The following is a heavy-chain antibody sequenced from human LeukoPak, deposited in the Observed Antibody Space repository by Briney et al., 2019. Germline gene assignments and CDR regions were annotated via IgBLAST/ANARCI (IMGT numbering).Heavy chain of an antibody. CDR1: GFTFSSYA. CDR3: ARDYTQNQDAFDI. V-gene: IGHV3-30-3*01. CDR2: ISYDGGNK. J-gene: IGHJ3*02. D-gene: IGHD1-14*01. Sequence: GGSLRLSCAASGFTFSSYAMHWVRQAPGKGLEWVAVISYDGGNKYYAHSVKGRFTISRDNSKNTLYLQMNSLRAEDTAVYYCARDYTQNQDAFDIWGQGTMVTVSS.